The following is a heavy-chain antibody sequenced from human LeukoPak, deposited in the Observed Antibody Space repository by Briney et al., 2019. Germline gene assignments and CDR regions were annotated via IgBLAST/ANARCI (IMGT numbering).Heavy chain of an antibody. CDR1: GFTFSDYY. D-gene: IGHD3-22*01. CDR3: AREEDYFDSSGYYLSAFDI. J-gene: IGHJ3*02. V-gene: IGHV3-11*04. Sequence: PGGSLRLSCAASGFTFSDYYMSWIRQAPGKGLEWVSYISSGGSTIYYADSVKGRFTISRDNAKNSLYLQMNSLRAEDTAVYYCAREEDYFDSSGYYLSAFDIWGQGTMVTVSS. CDR2: ISSGGSTI.